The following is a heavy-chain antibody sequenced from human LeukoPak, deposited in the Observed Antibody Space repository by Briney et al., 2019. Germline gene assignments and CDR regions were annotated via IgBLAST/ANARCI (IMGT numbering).Heavy chain of an antibody. J-gene: IGHJ4*02. Sequence: GGSLRPSCAASGFTFSSYWMSWVRQAPGKGLEWVANIKQDGSEKYYVDSVKGRFTISRDNAKNSLYLQMNSLRAEDTAVYYCARDSFGSPYCSGGSCYSGVDYWGQGTLVTVSS. CDR1: GFTFSSYW. D-gene: IGHD2-15*01. V-gene: IGHV3-7*01. CDR2: IKQDGSEK. CDR3: ARDSFGSPYCSGGSCYSGVDY.